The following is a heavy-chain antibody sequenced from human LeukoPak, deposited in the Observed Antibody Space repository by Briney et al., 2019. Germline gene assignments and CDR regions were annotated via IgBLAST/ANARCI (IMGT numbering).Heavy chain of an antibody. J-gene: IGHJ6*03. V-gene: IGHV3-30*19. Sequence: PGGSLRLSCAASGFTFSSYGMHWVRQAPGKGLEWVAVISYDGSNKYYADSVKGRFTISRDNSKNTLYLQMNSLRAEDTAVYYCARGGSPLPHYYYYYYMDVWGKGTTVTVSS. D-gene: IGHD2-15*01. CDR2: ISYDGSNK. CDR3: ARGGSPLPHYYYYYYMDV. CDR1: GFTFSSYG.